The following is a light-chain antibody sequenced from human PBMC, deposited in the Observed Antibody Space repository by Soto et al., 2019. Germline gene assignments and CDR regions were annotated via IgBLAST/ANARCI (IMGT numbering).Light chain of an antibody. V-gene: IGKV3-15*01. Sequence: EVVMTQSPAILSVSPGEGATLSCRASQSVNNNLAWYQQKPGQAPRLLIYGATTRATDFPARFSASGSGTEFTLTISSLQSEDFALEYCQQYNDWPRTFGQGTKVEIK. CDR2: GAT. CDR3: QQYNDWPRT. CDR1: QSVNNN. J-gene: IGKJ1*01.